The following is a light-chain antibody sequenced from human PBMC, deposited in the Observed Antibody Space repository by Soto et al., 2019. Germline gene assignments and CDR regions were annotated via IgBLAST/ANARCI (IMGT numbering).Light chain of an antibody. CDR1: QSVSKL. CDR2: DIS. V-gene: IGKV3-11*01. CDR3: QQCTNGPPCT. Sequence: EIVLTQSPATLSVSPGERATLSCRPSQSVSKLLTWYQQKPGQPPSLLMYDISTRAAGIPARFSGSGSGTDFTLTISSLEPEDFAVYFCQQCTNGPPCTFGQGTKLDIK. J-gene: IGKJ2*02.